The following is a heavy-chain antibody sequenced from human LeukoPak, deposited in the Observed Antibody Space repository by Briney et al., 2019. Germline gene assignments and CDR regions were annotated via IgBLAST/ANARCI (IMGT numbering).Heavy chain of an antibody. J-gene: IGHJ3*01. D-gene: IGHD3/OR15-3a*01. CDR2: TFYTGRT. CDR3: ARRRHNFDFYDV. V-gene: IGHV4-39*01. CDR1: GDSIISNIYW. Sequence: SETLSLTCTVSGDSIISNIYWWDWVRLPPGKGLEWIGATFYTGRTFYSPSLKSRVTISVDTSKNQFSLDLSSAAAADTAVYYCARRRHNFDFYDVWGQGTRVTVSS.